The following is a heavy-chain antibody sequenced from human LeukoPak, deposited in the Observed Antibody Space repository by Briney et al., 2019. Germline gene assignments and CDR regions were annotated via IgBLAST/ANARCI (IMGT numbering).Heavy chain of an antibody. CDR3: VRHGGRDKGGTNYMGDY. Sequence: GESLKISCKGSGYRFTNYWIGWVRQMPGKGLEWMGVIFPGDSDTRYSPSFQGQVTISADKSISTAYLQWSTLKASDTAIYHCVRHGGRDKGGTNYMGDYWGQGTLVTVSS. CDR2: IFPGDSDT. CDR1: GYRFTNYW. D-gene: IGHD4/OR15-4a*01. V-gene: IGHV5-51*01. J-gene: IGHJ4*02.